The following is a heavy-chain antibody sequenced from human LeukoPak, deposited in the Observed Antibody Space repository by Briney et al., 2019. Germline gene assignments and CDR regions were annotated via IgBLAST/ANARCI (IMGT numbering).Heavy chain of an antibody. D-gene: IGHD4-23*01. J-gene: IGHJ4*02. CDR1: GGSISSYY. Sequence: SETLSLTCTVSGGSISSYYWSWIRQPPGKGLEWIGYIYYSGSTNYNPSLKSRVTISVDTSKNRFSLKLSSVTAAGTAVYYCAGDYGGNEVDYWGQGTLVTVSS. CDR3: AGDYGGNEVDY. CDR2: IYYSGST. V-gene: IGHV4-59*01.